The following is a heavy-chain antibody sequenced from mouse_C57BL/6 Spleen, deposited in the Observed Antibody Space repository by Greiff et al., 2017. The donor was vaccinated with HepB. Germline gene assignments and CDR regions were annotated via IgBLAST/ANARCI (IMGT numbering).Heavy chain of an antibody. V-gene: IGHV1-59*01. Sequence: QVQLQQPGAELVRPGTSVKLSCKASGYTFTSYWMHWVKQRPGQGLEWIGVIDPSDSYTNYNQKFKGKATLTVDTSSSTAYMQLSSLTSEDSAVDYCARFFYYSNCTGGDYWGQGTTLTVSS. CDR3: ARFFYYSNCTGGDY. D-gene: IGHD2-5*01. J-gene: IGHJ2*01. CDR2: IDPSDSYT. CDR1: GYTFTSYW.